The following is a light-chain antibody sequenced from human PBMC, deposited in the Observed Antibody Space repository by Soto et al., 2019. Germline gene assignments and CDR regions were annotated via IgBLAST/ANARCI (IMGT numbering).Light chain of an antibody. J-gene: IGKJ4*01. V-gene: IGKV3-15*01. CDR1: QGVSRK. CDR2: GAS. Sequence: DMVMTQSPATLSVAPRERVTLSCRASQGVSRKLAWYQHKPGQAPRLLISGASTGATGIPARFSGSGSGTEFTLTSSSLQSEDCEIYYCQKYQTWPITCGGVTKV. CDR3: QKYQTWPIT.